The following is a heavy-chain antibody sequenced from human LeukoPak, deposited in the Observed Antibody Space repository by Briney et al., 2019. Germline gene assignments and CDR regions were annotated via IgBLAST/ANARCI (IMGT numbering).Heavy chain of an antibody. CDR2: IKQDGSQK. CDR3: ARGVGDYLHYYFDQ. Sequence: GGSLRLSCAASGFTFSSYWMSWVRQAPGKGLEWVANIKQDGSQKYYVDSVKGRFIISRDNAKNSLFLQMNSLRAEETAVYYCARGVGDYLHYYFDQWGQGTLVTVSS. V-gene: IGHV3-7*04. D-gene: IGHD4-17*01. CDR1: GFTFSSYW. J-gene: IGHJ4*02.